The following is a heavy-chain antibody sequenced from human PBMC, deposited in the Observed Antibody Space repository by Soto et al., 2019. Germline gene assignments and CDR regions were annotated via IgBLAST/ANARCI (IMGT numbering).Heavy chain of an antibody. CDR2: IYYSGST. D-gene: IGHD3-3*01. Sequence: PSETLSLTCIVSGGSISSSSYYWGWIRQPPGKGLEWIGSIYYSGSTYYNPSLKSRVTISVDTSKNQFSLKLSSVTAADTAVYYCARQDDFWSGRYYYYGMDVWGQGTTVT. CDR1: GGSISSSSYY. V-gene: IGHV4-39*01. J-gene: IGHJ6*02. CDR3: ARQDDFWSGRYYYYGMDV.